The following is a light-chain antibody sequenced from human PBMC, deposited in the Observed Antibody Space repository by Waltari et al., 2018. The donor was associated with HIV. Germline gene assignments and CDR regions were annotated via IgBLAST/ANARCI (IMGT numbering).Light chain of an antibody. CDR2: WAS. CDR1: RTILYNSNNKNY. V-gene: IGKV4-1*01. Sequence: DIVMTQVKAALALSLGERAPFNCKSSRTILYNSNNKNYLAWYQHKPGQPPKLLIYWASTRESGVPYRFSGSVSGTDFTLTISNVQTEDMAVYYCQQYVNTPLTFGGGTKVEIK. CDR3: QQYVNTPLT. J-gene: IGKJ4*01.